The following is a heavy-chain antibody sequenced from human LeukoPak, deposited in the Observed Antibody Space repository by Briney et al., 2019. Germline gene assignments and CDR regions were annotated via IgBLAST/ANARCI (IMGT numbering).Heavy chain of an antibody. CDR3: ATDLNYYDSSAPPVDY. D-gene: IGHD3-22*01. Sequence: ASVKVSCKVSGYTLTELSMHWVRQAPGKGLEWMGGFDPEDGETIYAQKFQGRVTMTEDTSTDTAYMELSSLRSEDTAVYYCATDLNYYDSSAPPVDYWGQGTLVTVPS. CDR1: GYTLTELS. V-gene: IGHV1-24*01. J-gene: IGHJ4*02. CDR2: FDPEDGET.